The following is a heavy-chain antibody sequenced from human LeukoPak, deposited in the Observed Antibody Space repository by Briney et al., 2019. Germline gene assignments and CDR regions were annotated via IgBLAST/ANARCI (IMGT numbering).Heavy chain of an antibody. CDR1: GGSFSGYY. Sequence: PSETLSLTCAVYGGSFSGYYWSWIRQPPGKGLEWIGEINHSGSTNYNPSLKSRVTISVDTSKNQFSLKLSSVTAADTAVYYCARVNVPHDAFDIWGLGTMVTVSS. V-gene: IGHV4-34*01. D-gene: IGHD2-2*01. CDR3: ARVNVPHDAFDI. CDR2: INHSGST. J-gene: IGHJ3*02.